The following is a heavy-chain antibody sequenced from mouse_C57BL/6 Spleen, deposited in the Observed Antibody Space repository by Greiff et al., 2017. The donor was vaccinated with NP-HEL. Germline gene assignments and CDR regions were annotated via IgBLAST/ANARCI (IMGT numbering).Heavy chain of an antibody. CDR1: GFTFSSYA. CDR3: TRETYYSNYGAWFAY. CDR2: ISSGGDYI. D-gene: IGHD2-5*01. J-gene: IGHJ3*01. Sequence: EVMLVESGEGLVKPGGSLKLSCAASGFTFSSYAMSWVRQTPEKRLEWVAYISSGGDYIYYADTVKGRFTISRDNARNTLYLQMSSLKSEDTAMYYCTRETYYSNYGAWFAYWGQGTLVTVSA. V-gene: IGHV5-9-1*02.